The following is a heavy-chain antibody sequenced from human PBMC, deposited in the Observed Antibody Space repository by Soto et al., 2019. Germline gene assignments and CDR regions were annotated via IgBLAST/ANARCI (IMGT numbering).Heavy chain of an antibody. V-gene: IGHV4-34*01. J-gene: IGHJ4*02. CDR1: GGSFSGYY. CDR3: ARGHPVWAY. Sequence: PSETLSLTCAVYGGSFSGYYWSWIRQPPGKGLEWIGEINHSGSTNYNPSLKSRVTISVDTSKNQFSLKLSSVTAADTAVYYCARGHPVWAYWGQGTLVTVSS. D-gene: IGHD3-16*01. CDR2: INHSGST.